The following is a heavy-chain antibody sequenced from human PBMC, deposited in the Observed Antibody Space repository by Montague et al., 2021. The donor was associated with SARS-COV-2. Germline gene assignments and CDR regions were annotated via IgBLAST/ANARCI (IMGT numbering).Heavy chain of an antibody. CDR2: IYYSGTT. CDR1: GGSISSSGYY. D-gene: IGHD3-10*01. J-gene: IGHJ4*02. CDR3: ARGMIRGVTTPFDY. Sequence: SETLSLTCTVSGGSISSSGYYWGWIRQPPGKELEWIGNIYYSGTTYYNPSLQSRGTISVDTSKNHLSLRLSSVTAADTAVYFCARGMIRGVTTPFDYWGQGSQVIVSS. V-gene: IGHV4-39*02.